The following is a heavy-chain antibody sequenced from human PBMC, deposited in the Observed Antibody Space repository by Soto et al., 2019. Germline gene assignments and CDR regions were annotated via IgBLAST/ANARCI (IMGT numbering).Heavy chain of an antibody. CDR2: INPSGGST. CDR3: ALGVGSPDSQL. V-gene: IGHV1-46*01. CDR1: GYTFTSYY. J-gene: IGHJ4*02. Sequence: ASVNVSCKSSGYTFTSYYIHWVRQAPGQGLEWMGIINPSGGSTSYAQKFQGRVTMTRDTSTSTVYMELSSPRSEDTAVYYCALGVGSPDSQLWGQGTLVTVSS. D-gene: IGHD3-16*01.